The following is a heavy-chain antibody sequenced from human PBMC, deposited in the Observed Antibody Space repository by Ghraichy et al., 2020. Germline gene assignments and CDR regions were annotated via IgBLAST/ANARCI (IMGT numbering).Heavy chain of an antibody. CDR1: GFTFSNYW. V-gene: IGHV3-74*01. Sequence: GGSLRLSCAASGFTFSNYWMHWVRQAPGKGLVWVSRISSDGTTTTYADSVKGRFTISRDNGKNTLYLQMNSLRAEDTAVYYCARDEFPVAGNSFDYWGQGTLVAVSS. D-gene: IGHD6-19*01. CDR3: ARDEFPVAGNSFDY. CDR2: ISSDGTTT. J-gene: IGHJ4*02.